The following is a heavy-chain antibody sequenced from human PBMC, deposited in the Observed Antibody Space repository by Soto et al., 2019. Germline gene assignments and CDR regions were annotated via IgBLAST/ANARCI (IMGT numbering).Heavy chain of an antibody. CDR3: ANSVPAHTFDF. CDR1: GFTFSSYS. D-gene: IGHD2-2*01. J-gene: IGHJ3*01. Sequence: EVQLVESGGGLVKPGESLRLSCAASGFTFSSYSMNWIRQGPGKGLEWVSSIASRSDNIFYADSVRGRFTLSRDNATHTLYLQMNSPRAEDTYVYYGANSVPAHTFDFWGQGTMVSVSS. V-gene: IGHV3-21*02. CDR2: IASRSDNI.